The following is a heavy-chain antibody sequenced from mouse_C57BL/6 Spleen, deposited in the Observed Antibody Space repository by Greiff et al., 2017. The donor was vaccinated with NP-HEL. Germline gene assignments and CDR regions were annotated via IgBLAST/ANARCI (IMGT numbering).Heavy chain of an antibody. CDR3: IYYYGSSEAY. CDR2: IDPEDGDT. D-gene: IGHD1-1*01. CDR1: GFNIKDYY. V-gene: IGHV14-1*01. Sequence: VQLQQSGAELVRPGASVKLSCTASGFNIKDYYMHWVKQRPEQGLEWIGRIDPEDGDTEYAPKFQGKATMTADTSSNTAYLQLSSLTSEDTAVYYCIYYYGSSEAYWGQGNLVTVSA. J-gene: IGHJ3*01.